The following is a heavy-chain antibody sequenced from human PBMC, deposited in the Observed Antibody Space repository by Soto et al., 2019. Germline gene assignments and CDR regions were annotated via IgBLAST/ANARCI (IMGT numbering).Heavy chain of an antibody. CDR3: ASEYCSGGSCYYYGMDV. CDR1: GFTFSSYG. CDR2: IWYDGSNK. D-gene: IGHD2-15*01. Sequence: QVQLVESGGGVVQPGRSLRLSCAASGFTFSSYGMHWVRQAPGKGLEWVAVIWYDGSNKYYADSVKGQFTISRDNSKNTLYLQRNSLRAEDTAVYYCASEYCSGGSCYYYGMDVWGQGTTVTVSS. V-gene: IGHV3-33*01. J-gene: IGHJ6*02.